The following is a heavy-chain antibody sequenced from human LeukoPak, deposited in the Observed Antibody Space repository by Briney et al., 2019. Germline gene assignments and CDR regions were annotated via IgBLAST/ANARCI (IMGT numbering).Heavy chain of an antibody. D-gene: IGHD3-22*01. CDR1: GYTFTGYY. Sequence: ASVKVSCKASGYTFTGYYMHWVRQAPGQGLEWMGWINPNSGGTNYAQKFQGRVTMTRDTSISTAYMELSRLRSDDTAVYYCARDRIPRAYYDSSGYPVDYWGQGTLVTASS. CDR2: INPNSGGT. J-gene: IGHJ4*02. V-gene: IGHV1-2*02. CDR3: ARDRIPRAYYDSSGYPVDY.